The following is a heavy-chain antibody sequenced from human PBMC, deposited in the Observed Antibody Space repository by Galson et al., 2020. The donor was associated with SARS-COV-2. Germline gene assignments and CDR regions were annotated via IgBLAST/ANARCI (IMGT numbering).Heavy chain of an antibody. D-gene: IGHD6-6*01. CDR1: GGSISSGSYY. CDR3: ARVCVIKQLAWFDP. CDR2: IYTSGST. V-gene: IGHV4-61*02. J-gene: IGHJ5*02. Sequence: SETLSLTCTVSGGSISSGSYYWSWIRQPAGKGLEWIGRIYTSGSTNYNPSLKSRVTISVVTSKNQFSLKLSSVTAADTAVYYCARVCVIKQLAWFDPWGQGTLVTVSS.